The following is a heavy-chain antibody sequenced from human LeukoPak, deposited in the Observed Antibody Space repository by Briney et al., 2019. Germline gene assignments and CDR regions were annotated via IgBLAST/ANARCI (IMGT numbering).Heavy chain of an antibody. J-gene: IGHJ4*02. Sequence: SQTLSLTCAISGDSVSSNSAAWNRIRQSPSRGLEWLGRTYYRSKWYNDYAVSVKSRITINPDTSKNQFSLQLNSVTPEDTAVYYCARYSGSYPHHFDYWGQGTLVTVSS. CDR1: GDSVSSNSAA. V-gene: IGHV6-1*01. D-gene: IGHD1-26*01. CDR3: ARYSGSYPHHFDY. CDR2: TYYRSKWYN.